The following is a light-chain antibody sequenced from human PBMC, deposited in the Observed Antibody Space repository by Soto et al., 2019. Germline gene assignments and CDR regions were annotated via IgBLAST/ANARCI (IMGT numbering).Light chain of an antibody. CDR3: QQCNNWPRT. J-gene: IGKJ1*01. CDR2: GAS. V-gene: IGKV3-15*01. Sequence: EIAMTQSPATLSVSPGERATLSCRASQSVSSNLAWYQQKPGQAPRLLIYGASTRATGVPARFSGSGSGTEFTLTISSLQSEDFAVYYCQQCNNWPRTFGQGTKVEIK. CDR1: QSVSSN.